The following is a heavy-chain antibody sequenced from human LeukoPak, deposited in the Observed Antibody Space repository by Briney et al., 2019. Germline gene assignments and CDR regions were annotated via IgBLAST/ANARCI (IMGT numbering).Heavy chain of an antibody. D-gene: IGHD3-22*01. Sequence: SETLSLTCTVSGYSISNGYYWGWIRQPPGKGLEWVGSIYHRGSTYYNPSLRSRVTISLDRSKKKFSLKLTSVTAADTAVYFCARASYSYDINGWVPFDYWGQGTLVTVS. V-gene: IGHV4-38-2*02. J-gene: IGHJ4*02. CDR2: IYHRGST. CDR1: GYSISNGYY. CDR3: ARASYSYDINGWVPFDY.